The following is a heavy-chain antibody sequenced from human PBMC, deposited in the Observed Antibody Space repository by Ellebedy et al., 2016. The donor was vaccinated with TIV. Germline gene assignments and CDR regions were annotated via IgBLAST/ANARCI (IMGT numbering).Heavy chain of an antibody. CDR3: ARHYCSSTSCYFDY. CDR2: IYPGDSDT. Sequence: PGGSLRLSCKGSGYSFTSYWIGWVRQMPEKGLEWMGIIYPGDSDTRYSPSFQGQVTISADKSISTAYLQWSSLKASDTAMYYCARHYCSSTSCYFDYWGQGTLVTVSS. CDR1: GYSFTSYW. D-gene: IGHD2-2*01. V-gene: IGHV5-51*01. J-gene: IGHJ4*02.